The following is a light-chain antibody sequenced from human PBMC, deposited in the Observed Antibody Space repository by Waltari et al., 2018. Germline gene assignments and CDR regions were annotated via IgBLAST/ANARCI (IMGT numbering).Light chain of an antibody. V-gene: IGKV3-11*01. CDR2: DAS. J-gene: IGKJ1*01. CDR1: QSVSSY. Sequence: EIVLTQSPATLSLSPGERATLSCRSSQSVSSYLAWYQQKVGQAPRLLIYDASNRATGIPARFSGSGSGTDFTFTNSSLEPEDFAVYYCLQRSSWPWTFGQGTKVEIK. CDR3: LQRSSWPWT.